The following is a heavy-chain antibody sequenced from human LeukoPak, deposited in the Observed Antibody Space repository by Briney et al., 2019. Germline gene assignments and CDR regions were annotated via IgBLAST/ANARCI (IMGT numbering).Heavy chain of an antibody. Sequence: PGGSLRLSCAASGFTFSSYAMSWFRQAPGKGLQWVSAISGSGGSTYYADSVKGRFTISIDNSKNTLYLQMNSLTAEDTAVYYCAKDRGPGPWGAFDYWGQGTLVTVSS. CDR1: GFTFSSYA. J-gene: IGHJ4*02. CDR3: AKDRGPGPWGAFDY. CDR2: ISGSGGST. D-gene: IGHD3-16*01. V-gene: IGHV3-23*01.